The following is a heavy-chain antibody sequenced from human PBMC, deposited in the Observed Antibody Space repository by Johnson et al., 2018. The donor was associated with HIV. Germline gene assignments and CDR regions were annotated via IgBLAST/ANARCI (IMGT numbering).Heavy chain of an antibody. Sequence: EVQLVESGGGLVQPGGSLRLSCAASGFTFSNAWMSWVRQAPGKGLEWVGRIKSKTDGGTTDYAAPVKGRFTISRDDSKNTLYLQMNSLKTEDTAVYYCTTEFVRDSSGYSIWGQGTMVTVSS. CDR2: IKSKTDGGTT. V-gene: IGHV3-15*01. J-gene: IGHJ3*02. D-gene: IGHD3-22*01. CDR3: TTEFVRDSSGYSI. CDR1: GFTFSNAW.